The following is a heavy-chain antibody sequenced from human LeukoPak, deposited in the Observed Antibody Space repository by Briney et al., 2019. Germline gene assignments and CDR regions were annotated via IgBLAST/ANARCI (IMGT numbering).Heavy chain of an antibody. J-gene: IGHJ6*02. V-gene: IGHV4-59*01. CDR3: AREGTARYYHGMDV. Sequence: PSETLSLTCTVSGGSINNYCWSWIRQPPGKGLEWIGYIYYIGSTNYNPSLESRVTISIDTSKNQFSLKVSSVTAADTAVYYCAREGTARYYHGMDVWGQGITVTVSS. CDR1: GGSINNYC. CDR2: IYYIGST. D-gene: IGHD6-6*01.